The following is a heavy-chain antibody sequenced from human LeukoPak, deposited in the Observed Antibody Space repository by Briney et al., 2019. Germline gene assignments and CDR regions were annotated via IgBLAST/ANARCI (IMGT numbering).Heavy chain of an antibody. CDR1: GYTFTSYG. CDR2: IIPILGIA. J-gene: IGHJ5*02. D-gene: IGHD4-17*01. Sequence: GASETVSFKASGYTFTSYGISWVRQAPGQGLEWMGRIIPILGIANYAQKFQGRVTITADKSTSTAYMELSSLRSEDTAVYYCARERVSDRYGDYAGNWFDPWGQGTLVTASS. V-gene: IGHV1-69*04. CDR3: ARERVSDRYGDYAGNWFDP.